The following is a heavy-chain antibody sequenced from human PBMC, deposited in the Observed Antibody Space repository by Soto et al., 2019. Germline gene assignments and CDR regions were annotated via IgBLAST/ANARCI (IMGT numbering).Heavy chain of an antibody. Sequence: NPSETLSLTCTVSGDSIISSDFYWGWVRQPPGKGLEWIGSIFYLGSSYYNPSLKSRVTMSVDTSKNQFSLRLRSVTAADTALYFCTRHSLALRKNNWFDPWGKGIMVTVS. J-gene: IGHJ5*02. V-gene: IGHV4-39*01. CDR3: TRHSLALRKNNWFDP. CDR1: GDSIISSDFY. CDR2: IFYLGSS. D-gene: IGHD3-3*02.